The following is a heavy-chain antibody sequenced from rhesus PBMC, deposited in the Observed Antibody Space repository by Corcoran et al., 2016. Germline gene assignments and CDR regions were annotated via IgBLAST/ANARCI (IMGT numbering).Heavy chain of an antibody. CDR3: ARSGVSDFDY. V-gene: IGHV4S2*01. J-gene: IGHJ4*01. D-gene: IGHD3-34*01. CDR2: FYGSGEST. CDR1: GAYISSYY. Sequence: VQLQESGPGLVRPSETLPLTCAVSGAYISSYYWSWIRQAPGKGLECIGRFYGSGESTDYNPSLRSRVTMSIDTSKNQFSLKLSSVTAADTAMYYCARSGVSDFDYWGQGVLVTVSS.